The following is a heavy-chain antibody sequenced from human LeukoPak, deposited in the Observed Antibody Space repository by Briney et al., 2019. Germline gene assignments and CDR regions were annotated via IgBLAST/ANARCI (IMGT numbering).Heavy chain of an antibody. CDR1: SGSIGSSSNY. CDR3: ARASFNVVFGNWFDP. CDR2: VYYSGST. V-gene: IGHV4-39*01. Sequence: PSETLSLTCTVSSGSIGSSSNYWGWIRQARGKGVEWIGNVYYSGSTFYNPSLKSRVTISVDTSKNQFSLKLRSVTAADTAIYYCARASFNVVFGNWFDPWGQGTLVTVSS. J-gene: IGHJ5*02. D-gene: IGHD2-8*01.